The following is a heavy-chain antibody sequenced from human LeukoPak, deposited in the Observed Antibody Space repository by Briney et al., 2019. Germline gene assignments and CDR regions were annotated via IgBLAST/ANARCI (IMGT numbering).Heavy chain of an antibody. Sequence: GGSLRLSCAASGFTFSSYDMHWVRQATGKGLEWVSAIDTAGDTYYPGSVKGRFTISRENAKNSLYLQMNSLRAGDTAVYYCARGKYYYDSSGYLAPWGQGTLATVSS. CDR3: ARGKYYYDSSGYLAP. V-gene: IGHV3-13*01. CDR2: IDTAGDT. CDR1: GFTFSSYD. J-gene: IGHJ5*02. D-gene: IGHD3-22*01.